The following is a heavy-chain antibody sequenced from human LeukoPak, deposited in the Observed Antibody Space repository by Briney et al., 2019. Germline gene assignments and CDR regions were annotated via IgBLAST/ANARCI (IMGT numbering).Heavy chain of an antibody. CDR2: IYHSGNT. D-gene: IGHD1-14*01. CDR1: NYSITSGFY. V-gene: IGHV4-38-2*01. J-gene: IGHJ4*02. CDR3: AASPNLDRHDF. Sequence: SETLSLTCAVSNYSITSGFYWGWIRQPPGKGLEWIASIYHSGNTYYNPSLQSRVTISVDTSSDRFSLTLNSVTAADTALYYCAASPNLDRHDFWGQGTLVTVSS.